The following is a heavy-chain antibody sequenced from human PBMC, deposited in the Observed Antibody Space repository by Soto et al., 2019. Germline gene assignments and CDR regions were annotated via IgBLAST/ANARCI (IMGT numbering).Heavy chain of an antibody. CDR3: ARHTVVVVAATHPIFDY. CDR2: IYYSGST. Sequence: SCKASGYTFTSYGISWIRQPPGKGLEWIGYIYYSGSTNYNPSLKSRVTISVDTSKNQFSLKLSSVTAADTAVYYCARHTVVVVAATHPIFDYWGQGTLVTVSS. CDR1: GYTFTSYG. J-gene: IGHJ4*02. V-gene: IGHV4-59*08. D-gene: IGHD2-15*01.